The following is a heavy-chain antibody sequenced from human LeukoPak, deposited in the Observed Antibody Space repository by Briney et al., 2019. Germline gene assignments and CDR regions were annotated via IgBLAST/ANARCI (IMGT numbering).Heavy chain of an antibody. D-gene: IGHD6-6*01. V-gene: IGHV1-3*01. Sequence: ASVKVSCRASGYTFTSYAMHWVRQAPGQRLEWMGWINAGNGNTKYSQKFQGRVTITRDTSASTAYMELSSLRSEDTAVYYCARIPTSIAPDYWGQGTLVTVSS. CDR3: ARIPTSIAPDY. J-gene: IGHJ4*02. CDR1: GYTFTSYA. CDR2: INAGNGNT.